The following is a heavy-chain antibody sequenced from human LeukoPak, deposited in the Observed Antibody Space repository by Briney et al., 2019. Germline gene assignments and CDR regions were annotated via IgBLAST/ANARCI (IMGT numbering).Heavy chain of an antibody. V-gene: IGHV3-23*01. D-gene: IGHD3-10*01. Sequence: PGGSLRLSCAASGFTFSSHGMSWVRQAPGKGLEWFSTISGSGDYTYYADSVKGRFTISRDNSKNTLYLQMNSLRAEDTAVYYCAKVTYGSGTYGAFDSWGQGTLVTVSS. CDR3: AKVTYGSGTYGAFDS. CDR1: GFTFSSHG. CDR2: ISGSGDYT. J-gene: IGHJ4*02.